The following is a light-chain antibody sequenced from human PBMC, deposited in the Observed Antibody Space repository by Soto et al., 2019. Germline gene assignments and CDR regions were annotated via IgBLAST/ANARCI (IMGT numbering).Light chain of an antibody. J-gene: IGKJ2*01. CDR1: QSVLYTSNHRDY. Sequence: DIVMTQSPDSLAVSLGERATINCKSSQSVLYTSNHRDYLAWYQQRTGQPPKLLFYWASTRESGVPDRFSGSGSGTDFALTISSLQAEDVATYYCQQYYRAPYTFGQGTKLEIK. V-gene: IGKV4-1*01. CDR2: WAS. CDR3: QQYYRAPYT.